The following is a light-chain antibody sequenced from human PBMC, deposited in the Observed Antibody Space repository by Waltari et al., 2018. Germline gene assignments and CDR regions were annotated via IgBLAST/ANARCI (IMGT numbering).Light chain of an antibody. J-gene: IGKJ1*01. CDR2: GAS. V-gene: IGKV3-15*01. CDR1: QSVSSN. CDR3: QQYNDWPQT. Sequence: IVMTPSPDILSVSPGERTTLFCRASQSVSSNLAWYQHNPGQAPRLPIFGASSRATGVAARFSGSGSGTEFTLTISSLQSEDFAVYYCQQYNDWPQTFGQGTKVEIK.